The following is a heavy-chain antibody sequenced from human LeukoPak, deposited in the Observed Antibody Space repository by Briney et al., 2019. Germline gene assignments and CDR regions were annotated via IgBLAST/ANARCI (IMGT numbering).Heavy chain of an antibody. Sequence: ASVKVSCKASGYTSTGYYMHWVRQAPGQGLEWMGRINRNSGGTNYAQKFQGRVTMTRDTSISTAYMELSRLRSDDTAVYYCARGLRGEGYYYDSSGYFDYWGQGTLVTVSS. D-gene: IGHD3-22*01. V-gene: IGHV1-2*06. CDR1: GYTSTGYY. CDR3: ARGLRGEGYYYDSSGYFDY. J-gene: IGHJ4*02. CDR2: INRNSGGT.